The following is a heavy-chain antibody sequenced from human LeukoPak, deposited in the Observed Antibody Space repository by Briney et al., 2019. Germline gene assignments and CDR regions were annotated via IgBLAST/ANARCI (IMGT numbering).Heavy chain of an antibody. CDR3: VRSVVVVAATPTHFDL. Sequence: PGGSLRLSCAAVEFKFDDYAMHWVRQGPGKGLKWVAGFSWSSGHMEYAESVKGRFTISRDNARNALYLQMDGLRRDDTALYYCVRSVVVVAATPTHFDLWGRGTQVIVSS. CDR2: FSWSSGHM. J-gene: IGHJ2*01. V-gene: IGHV3-9*01. D-gene: IGHD2-15*01. CDR1: EFKFDDYA.